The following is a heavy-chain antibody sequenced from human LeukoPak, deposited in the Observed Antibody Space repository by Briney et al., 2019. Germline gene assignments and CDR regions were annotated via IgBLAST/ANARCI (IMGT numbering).Heavy chain of an antibody. J-gene: IGHJ6*03. CDR2: IYYSGST. D-gene: IGHD5-24*01. Sequence: PSETLSLTCTVSGGSISSGGYYWSRIRQHPGKGLEWIGYIYYSGSTYYNPSLKSRVTISVDTSKNQFSLKLSSVAAADTAVYYCARVEMATITFYYYYYMDVWGKGTTVTVSS. V-gene: IGHV4-31*03. CDR1: GGSISSGGYY. CDR3: ARVEMATITFYYYYYMDV.